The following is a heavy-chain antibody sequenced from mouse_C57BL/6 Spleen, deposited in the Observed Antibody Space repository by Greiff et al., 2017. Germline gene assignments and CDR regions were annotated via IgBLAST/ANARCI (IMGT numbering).Heavy chain of an antibody. CDR3: ARHGYYGSPFDY. Sequence: QVQLKESGPGLVAPSQSLSITCTVSGFSLTSYGVHWVRQPPGKGLEWLVVIWSDGSTTSNSSLKSRLSISKNNSKSQVFLKMNSRQTDDTAMYCCARHGYYGSPFDYWGKGTTLTVSS. J-gene: IGHJ2*01. CDR1: GFSLTSYG. CDR2: IWSDGST. V-gene: IGHV2-6-1*01. D-gene: IGHD1-1*01.